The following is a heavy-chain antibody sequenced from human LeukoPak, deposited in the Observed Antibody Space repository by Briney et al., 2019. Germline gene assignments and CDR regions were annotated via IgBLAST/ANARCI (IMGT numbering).Heavy chain of an antibody. CDR1: GYTFTSYG. V-gene: IGHV1-18*01. CDR3: ARLTRYSSSWVPYNYYYYMDV. Sequence: ASVKVSCKASGYTFTSYGISWVRQAPGQGLEWMGWISAYNGNTNYAQKLQGRVTMTTDTSTSTAYMELRSLRSDDTAVYCCARLTRYSSSWVPYNYYYYMDVWGKGTTVTVSS. D-gene: IGHD6-13*01. J-gene: IGHJ6*03. CDR2: ISAYNGNT.